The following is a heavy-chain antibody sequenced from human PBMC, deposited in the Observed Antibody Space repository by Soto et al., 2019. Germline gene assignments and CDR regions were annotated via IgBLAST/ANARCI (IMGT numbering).Heavy chain of an antibody. CDR1: GYTFTGYY. V-gene: IGHV1-2*02. D-gene: IGHD3-22*01. J-gene: IGHJ4*02. CDR3: ARDIALASRYYDSSGYYAFDY. Sequence: GASVKVSCKASGYTFTGYYMHWVRQAPGQGLEWMGWINPNSGGTNYAQKFQGRVTMTRDTSISTAYMELSRLRSDDTAVYYCARDIALASRYYDSSGYYAFDYWGQGTLVTVSS. CDR2: INPNSGGT.